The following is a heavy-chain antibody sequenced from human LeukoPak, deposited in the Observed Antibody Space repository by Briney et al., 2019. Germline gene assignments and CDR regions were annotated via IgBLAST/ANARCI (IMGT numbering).Heavy chain of an antibody. CDR2: INKDATIT. J-gene: IGHJ3*02. Sequence: GGSLRLSCAASGFTFSNAWMSWVRQAPGKGLERVSRINKDATITTYADSVKGRFTVSRDNVKNMVYLDMNGLRGDDTAVYYCARSGIGRGFDIWGRGATVTVSS. CDR3: ARSGIGRGFDI. CDR1: GFTFSNAW. V-gene: IGHV3-74*01. D-gene: IGHD2/OR15-2a*01.